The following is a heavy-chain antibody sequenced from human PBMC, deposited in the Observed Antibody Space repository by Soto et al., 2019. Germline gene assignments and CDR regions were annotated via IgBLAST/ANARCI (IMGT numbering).Heavy chain of an antibody. CDR2: IYYRGST. V-gene: IGHV4-31*02. Sequence: SETLSLTCSVSDDSITGGGYYLTWIRQHPAKGLEWIGSIYYRGSTYYNPSLRSRGTISLDPSQARLSLRLPSLTAADPATSYCARGGSGTYHVWGKGPLVTVSS. D-gene: IGHD3-10*01. CDR1: DDSITGGGYY. CDR3: ARGGSGTYHV. J-gene: IGHJ4*02.